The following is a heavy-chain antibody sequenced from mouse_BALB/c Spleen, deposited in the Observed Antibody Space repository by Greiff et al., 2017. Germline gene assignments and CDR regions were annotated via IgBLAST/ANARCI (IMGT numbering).Heavy chain of an antibody. D-gene: IGHD1-1*01. Sequence: VQLQQPGAELVRPGASVKLSCKASGYTFTSYWINWVKQRPGQGLEWIGNIYPSDSYTNYNQKFKDKATLTVDKSSSTAYMQLSSPTSEDSAVYYCTRDYGPSYFDYWGQGTTLTVSS. CDR3: TRDYGPSYFDY. V-gene: IGHV1-69*02. CDR1: GYTFTSYW. CDR2: IYPSDSYT. J-gene: IGHJ2*01.